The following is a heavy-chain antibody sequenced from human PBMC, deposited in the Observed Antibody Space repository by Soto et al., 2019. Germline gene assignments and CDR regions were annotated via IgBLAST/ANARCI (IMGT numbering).Heavy chain of an antibody. J-gene: IGHJ6*02. CDR3: ATLNELVIDYGMDV. V-gene: IGHV3-48*03. CDR2: ISSSGSTI. CDR1: GFTFSSSE. D-gene: IGHD3-9*01. Sequence: GGSLRLSCAASGFTFSSSEMNWVRQAPGKGLEWVSYISSSGSTIYYADSVKGRFTISRDNAKKSLYLQMNSLRAEDTAVYYCATLNELVIDYGMDVWGQGTTVTVSS.